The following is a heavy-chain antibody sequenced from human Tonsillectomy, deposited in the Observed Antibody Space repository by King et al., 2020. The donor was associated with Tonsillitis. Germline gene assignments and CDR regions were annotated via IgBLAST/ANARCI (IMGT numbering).Heavy chain of an antibody. CDR1: GFTFSNAW. CDR2: SKSKTVGGTR. J-gene: IGHJ6*02. D-gene: IGHD3-9*01. V-gene: IGHV3-15*01. CDR3: TTDSYNNLTHSYYGMDV. Sequence: VQLVESGGGLVKPGGSLRLSCAASGFTFSNAWMSWVRQAPGKGLEWVGRSKSKTVGGTRDYAAPVKGRFTISRDDSKNTLYLQMNNLKTEDTAVYYCTTDSYNNLTHSYYGMDVWGRETTLTVSS.